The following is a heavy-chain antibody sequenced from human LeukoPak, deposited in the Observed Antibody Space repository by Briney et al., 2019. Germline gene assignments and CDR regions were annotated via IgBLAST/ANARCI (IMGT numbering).Heavy chain of an antibody. J-gene: IGHJ4*02. D-gene: IGHD1-26*01. CDR2: ISGSGGST. CDR1: GFTFSSYG. CDR3: AKDRRSSPALNFNSLMVGATDY. Sequence: PGGSLRLSCAASGFTFSSYGMSWVRQAPGKGLGWVSAISGSGGSTYYADSVKGRFTISRDNSKNTLYLQMNSLRAEDTAVYYCAKDRRSSPALNFNSLMVGATDYWGQGTLVTVSS. V-gene: IGHV3-23*01.